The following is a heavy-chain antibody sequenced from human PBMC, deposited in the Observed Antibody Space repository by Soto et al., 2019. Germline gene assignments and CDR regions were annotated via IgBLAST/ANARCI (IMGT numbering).Heavy chain of an antibody. CDR3: AREKCSSTSCTHGMDV. Sequence: PWGSLRPSCVASAFTFNNFPIHCGRHSPFKGLQWLASITTTSTYKYYADSVKGRFSISRDNAKNSLYLELTNLRSEDTAVYYCAREKCSSTSCTHGMDVWGLGTTVTVSS. D-gene: IGHD2-2*01. CDR1: AFTFNNFP. CDR2: ITTTSTYK. J-gene: IGHJ6*02. V-gene: IGHV3-21*01.